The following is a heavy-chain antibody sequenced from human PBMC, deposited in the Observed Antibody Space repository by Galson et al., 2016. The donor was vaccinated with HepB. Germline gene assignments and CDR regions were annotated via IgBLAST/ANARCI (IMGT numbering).Heavy chain of an antibody. V-gene: IGHV4-59*13. CDR1: AASISSCY. D-gene: IGHD6-19*01. Sequence: LSLTCTVSAASISSCYFSWTRQRPGTGQGRDGYSHYSSRSTYTHTPNLQSTISIDTSKIQFHLKLSSMTAADTAMYYCSRDDSGGWYGCHYGMDVWGQGTTVTVSS. J-gene: IGHJ6*02. CDR3: SRDDSGGWYGCHYGMDV. CDR2: SHYSSRS.